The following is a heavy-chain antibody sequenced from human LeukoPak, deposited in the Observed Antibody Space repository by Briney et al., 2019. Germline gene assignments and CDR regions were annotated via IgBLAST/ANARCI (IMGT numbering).Heavy chain of an antibody. V-gene: IGHV1-18*01. CDR3: GRELDYYDISGYDLLLDY. J-gene: IGHJ4*02. D-gene: IGHD3-22*01. Sequence: GAPGRPSCSAARSMFTTSGISWGRQAPGQGLEWRGWISGYNDKTYYEQKLQGRITMTTDKSQSTAYMELRRLTCDDTAVYYCGRELDYYDISGYDLLLDYWGRG. CDR1: RSMFTTSG. CDR2: ISGYNDKT.